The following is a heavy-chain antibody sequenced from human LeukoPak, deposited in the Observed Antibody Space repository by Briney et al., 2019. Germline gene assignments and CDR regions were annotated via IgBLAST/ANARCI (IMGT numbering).Heavy chain of an antibody. CDR1: GXTFSSYG. D-gene: IGHD6-19*01. Sequence: GRSLRLSCAASGXTFSSYGVHWVRQAPGKGLEWVAVISYDGSNKYYADSVKGRFTISRDNSKNTLYLQMNSLRAEDTAVYYCAKAESGWETDGFDIWGQGTMVTVSS. J-gene: IGHJ3*02. CDR2: ISYDGSNK. CDR3: AKAESGWETDGFDI. V-gene: IGHV3-30*18.